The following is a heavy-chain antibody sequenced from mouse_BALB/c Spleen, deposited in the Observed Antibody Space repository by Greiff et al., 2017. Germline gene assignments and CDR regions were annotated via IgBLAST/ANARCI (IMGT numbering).Heavy chain of an antibody. J-gene: IGHJ3*01. CDR2: INSNGGST. D-gene: IGHD1-1*01. Sequence: EVNLVESGGGLVQPGGSLKLPCAASGFTFSSYGMSWVRQTPDKRLELVATINSNGGSTYYPDSVKGRFTISRDNAKNTLYLQMSSLQSEDTAMDYGARDYYGSSYWVACGGEGTVGTVSA. CDR3: ARDYYGSSYWVAC. CDR1: GFTFSSYG. V-gene: IGHV5-6-3*01.